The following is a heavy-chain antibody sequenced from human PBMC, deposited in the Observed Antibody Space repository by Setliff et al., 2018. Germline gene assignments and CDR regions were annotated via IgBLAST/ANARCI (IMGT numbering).Heavy chain of an antibody. J-gene: IGHJ3*02. Sequence: PGGSLRLSCAASGFTFSTYSMSWVRQAPGKGPQWVSAISGDSLYIYYTDSVKGRFTISRDNSKNTVFLQMNSLTVEDTATYFCARDLRSTGSWFTDIWGQGTMVTVSS. CDR2: ISGDSLYI. D-gene: IGHD6-13*01. CDR1: GFTFSTYS. CDR3: ARDLRSTGSWFTDI. V-gene: IGHV3-23*01.